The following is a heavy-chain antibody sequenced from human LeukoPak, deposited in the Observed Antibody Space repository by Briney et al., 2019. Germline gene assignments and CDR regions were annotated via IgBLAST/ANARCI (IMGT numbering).Heavy chain of an antibody. CDR1: GGSFSGYY. CDR2: INHSGST. J-gene: IGHJ4*02. V-gene: IGHV4-34*01. Sequence: PSETLSLTCAVDGGSFSGYYWSWIRQPPGKGLEWIGEINHSGSTNYNPSLKSRVTISVDTSKNQFSLKLSSVTAAATAVYYCARGRDSSGYSLDYWGQGTLVTVSS. CDR3: ARGRDSSGYSLDY. D-gene: IGHD3-22*01.